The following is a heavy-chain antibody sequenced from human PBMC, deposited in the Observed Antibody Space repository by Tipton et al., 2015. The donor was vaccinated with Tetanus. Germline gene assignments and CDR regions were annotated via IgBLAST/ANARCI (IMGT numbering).Heavy chain of an antibody. CDR1: GGSVRSGDYS. CDR3: ARTTRRWLHPDY. Sequence: TLSLTCTVSGGSVRSGDYSWNWIRQPPGKGLEWLAYVSYSGRTNSNYSLKSRITISQDTSKNQFSLQLASVTASDTAIYYCARTTRRWLHPDYWGQGTPVTVSS. D-gene: IGHD5-24*01. J-gene: IGHJ4*03. CDR2: VSYSGRT. V-gene: IGHV4-61*08.